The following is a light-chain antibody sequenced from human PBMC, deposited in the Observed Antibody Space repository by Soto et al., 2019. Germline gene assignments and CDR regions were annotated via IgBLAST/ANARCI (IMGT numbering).Light chain of an antibody. V-gene: IGKV3-20*01. CDR3: QQYGTSPTT. Sequence: EIVLTQSPGTLSLSPGERATLSCRASQSVSSSYLAWYQQKPGQAPRFLIYGASTRATGIPDRFSGSGSGTDFTLTISRLEPEDFAVYYCQQYGTSPTTFGQGIKVEIK. CDR1: QSVSSSY. CDR2: GAS. J-gene: IGKJ1*01.